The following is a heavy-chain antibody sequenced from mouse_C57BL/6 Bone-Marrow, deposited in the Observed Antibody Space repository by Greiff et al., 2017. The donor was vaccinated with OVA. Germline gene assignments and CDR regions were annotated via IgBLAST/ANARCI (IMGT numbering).Heavy chain of an antibody. D-gene: IGHD1-1*01. J-gene: IGHJ2*01. V-gene: IGHV1-69*01. Sequence: QVQLQQPGAELVMPGASVKLSCKASGYTFTSYWMHWVKQRPGQGLEWIGEIDPSDSYTNYNQKFKGKSTLTVDKSSSTAYMQLSILTSEDSAVYYCARLDYYGSDYFDYWGQGTTLTVSS. CDR3: ARLDYYGSDYFDY. CDR1: GYTFTSYW. CDR2: IDPSDSYT.